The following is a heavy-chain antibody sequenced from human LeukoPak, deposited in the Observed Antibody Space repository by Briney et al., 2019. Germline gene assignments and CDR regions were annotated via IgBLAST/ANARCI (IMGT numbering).Heavy chain of an antibody. D-gene: IGHD4-11*01. Sequence: GGSLRLSCAASGFTFSNYFMHWVRQAPGKGLEYFSAISRTGGTTYYTNSVKGRFTISRDNAKNSLYLQMNSLRAEDTAVYYCARDTRYYSTYPSYYYYGMDVWGQGTTVTVSS. CDR3: ARDTRYYSTYPSYYYYGMDV. CDR1: GFTFSNYF. CDR2: ISRTGGTT. V-gene: IGHV3-64*01. J-gene: IGHJ6*02.